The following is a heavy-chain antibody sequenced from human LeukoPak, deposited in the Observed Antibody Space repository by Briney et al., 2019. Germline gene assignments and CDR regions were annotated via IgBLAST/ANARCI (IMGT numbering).Heavy chain of an antibody. CDR1: GFTFSSYA. CDR2: ISYDGSNNK. J-gene: IGHJ4*02. V-gene: IGHV3-30*04. Sequence: GRSLRLSCAASGFTFSSYAMHWVRQAPGKGLEWVALISYDGSNNKYYLDPVKGRFTISRDNSKKTLYLQMDSLRTEDTAVYYCARAYNGMDYWGQGTLVTVSS. D-gene: IGHD1-14*01. CDR3: ARAYNGMDY.